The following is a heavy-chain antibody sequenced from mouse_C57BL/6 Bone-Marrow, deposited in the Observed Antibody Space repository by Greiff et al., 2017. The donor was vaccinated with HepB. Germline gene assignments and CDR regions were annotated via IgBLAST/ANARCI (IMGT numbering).Heavy chain of an antibody. Sequence: VQLQQSGAELVKPGASVKLSCTASGFNIKDYYMHWVKQRTEQGLEWIGRIDPEDGETKYAPTFQGKATITADTSSNTAYLQLSSLTSEDTAVYYCAFLLWLRRGYFDYWGQGTTLTVSS. V-gene: IGHV14-2*01. CDR3: AFLLWLRRGYFDY. J-gene: IGHJ2*01. CDR1: GFNIKDYY. CDR2: IDPEDGET. D-gene: IGHD2-2*01.